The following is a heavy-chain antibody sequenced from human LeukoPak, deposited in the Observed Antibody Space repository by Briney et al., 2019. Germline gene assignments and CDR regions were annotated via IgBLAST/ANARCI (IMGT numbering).Heavy chain of an antibody. J-gene: IGHJ4*02. CDR2: ISRSGSTI. CDR1: GFTFSSYS. V-gene: IGHV3-48*02. Sequence: GGSLRLSCAASGFTFSSYSMNWVRQAPGKGLEWVSYISRSGSTIYYADSVKGRFTISRDNAKNSLYLQMNSLRDEDTAVCYCARDRAAAGRDFDFWGQGTLVTVSS. D-gene: IGHD6-13*01. CDR3: ARDRAAAGRDFDF.